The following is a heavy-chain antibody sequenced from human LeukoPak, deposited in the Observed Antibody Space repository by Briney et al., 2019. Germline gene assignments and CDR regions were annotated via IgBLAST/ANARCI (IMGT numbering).Heavy chain of an antibody. CDR1: GYTFTSYV. D-gene: IGHD3-3*01. V-gene: IGHV1-3*03. CDR2: INAGNGNT. J-gene: IGHJ3*02. CDR3: ARGGRIRIFGEVIRTVKDDAFDI. Sequence: ASVKVSCKASGYTFTSYVMHWVRQAPGQRLEWMGRINAGNGNTKYSQEFQGRVTITRDTSASTAYMELSSLRSEDMAVYYCARGGRIRIFGEVIRTVKDDAFDIWGQGTMVTVSS.